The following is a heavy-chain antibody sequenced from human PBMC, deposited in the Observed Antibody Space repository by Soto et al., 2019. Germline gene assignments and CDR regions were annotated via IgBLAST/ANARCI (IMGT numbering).Heavy chain of an antibody. V-gene: IGHV4-34*01. CDR2: INHSGST. CDR1: GGSFSGYY. CDR3: ARDKITGLFDY. Sequence: QVQLQQWSAGLLKPSETQTLTCAVYGGSFSGYYWTWIRQPPGTGLEWIGEINHSGSTNYNPSLKSRVTISVDTSKNQFSLKLTSVTAADTAVYYCARDKITGLFDYWGQGTLVTVSS. J-gene: IGHJ4*02. D-gene: IGHD2-8*02.